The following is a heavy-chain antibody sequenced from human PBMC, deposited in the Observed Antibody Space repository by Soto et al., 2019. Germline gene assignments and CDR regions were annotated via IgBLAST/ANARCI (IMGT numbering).Heavy chain of an antibody. V-gene: IGHV4-39*01. CDR2: IYYNGDT. CDR3: ARFSGNDFDI. CDR1: GGSISSSSYN. J-gene: IGHJ3*02. Sequence: SETLSLTCSVSGGSISSSSYNWDWIRQPPGKGLEWIGTIYYNGDTDYNPSLKSRAAISVDASDFQFSLKLTSVTAADTSIYYCARFSGNDFDIWGHGTMVTVSS.